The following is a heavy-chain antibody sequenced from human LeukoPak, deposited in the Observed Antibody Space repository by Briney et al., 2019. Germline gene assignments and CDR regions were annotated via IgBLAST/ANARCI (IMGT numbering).Heavy chain of an antibody. D-gene: IGHD1-26*01. Sequence: GRSLRLSCAASGFTFSSYAMHWVRQAPGKGLEWVAVISYDGSNKYYADSVKGRFTISRDNSKNTLYLQMNSLRAEDTAVYYCARDRVGATDYFDYWGQGTLVTVSS. CDR1: GFTFSSYA. V-gene: IGHV3-30-3*01. CDR3: ARDRVGATDYFDY. CDR2: ISYDGSNK. J-gene: IGHJ4*02.